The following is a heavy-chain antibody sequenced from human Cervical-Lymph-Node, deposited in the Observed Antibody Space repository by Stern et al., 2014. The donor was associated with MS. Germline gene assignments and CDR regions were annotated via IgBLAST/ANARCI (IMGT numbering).Heavy chain of an antibody. CDR2: IWYDGSNK. CDR1: GFTFSSYG. Sequence: VQLVESGGGVVQPGRSLRLSCAASGFTFSSYGMHWVRQAPGKGLEWVAVIWYDGSNKYYADSVKGRFTISRDNSKNTLYLQMNSLRAEDTAVYYCARDRCSSTSCYHYFDYWGQGTLVTVSS. J-gene: IGHJ4*02. D-gene: IGHD2-2*01. CDR3: ARDRCSSTSCYHYFDY. V-gene: IGHV3-33*01.